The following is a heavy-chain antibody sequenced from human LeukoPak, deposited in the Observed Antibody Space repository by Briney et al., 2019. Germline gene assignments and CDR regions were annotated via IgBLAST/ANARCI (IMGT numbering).Heavy chain of an antibody. J-gene: IGHJ3*02. CDR3: ARPQDYGDGAFDI. V-gene: IGHV4-34*01. CDR2: INHSGST. CDR1: GGSFSGYY. Sequence: SETLSLTCAVYGGSFSGYYWSWIRQPPGKGLEWIGEINHSGSTNYNPSLKSRVTISVDTSKNQFSLKLSSVTAADTAVYYCARPQDYGDGAFDIWGQGTMVAVSS. D-gene: IGHD4-17*01.